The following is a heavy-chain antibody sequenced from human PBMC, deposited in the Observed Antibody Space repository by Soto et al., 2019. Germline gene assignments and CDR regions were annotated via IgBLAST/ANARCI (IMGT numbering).Heavy chain of an antibody. CDR2: LYYSGST. Sequence: SETLSLSCTVSGGSISSGGYYWSWIRQHPGKGLEWIGYLYYSGSTYYNPSLKSRVTISVDTSKNQFSLKLSSVTAADTAVYYCASGTEVSPSWDVWGQGTTVTVSS. CDR1: GGSISSGGYY. D-gene: IGHD1-26*01. J-gene: IGHJ6*02. CDR3: ASGTEVSPSWDV. V-gene: IGHV4-31*03.